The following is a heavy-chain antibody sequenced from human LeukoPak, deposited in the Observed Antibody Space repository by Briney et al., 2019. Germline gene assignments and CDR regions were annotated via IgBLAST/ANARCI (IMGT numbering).Heavy chain of an antibody. V-gene: IGHV3-21*01. Sequence: GGSLRLSCAASGFTFSSYSMNWVRQAPGKGLAWVSSISSSSSYIYYADSVKGRFTISRDNAKNSLYLQMNSLRAEDTAVYYCAREISSSWYEIFDYWGQGTLVTVSS. CDR1: GFTFSSYS. CDR3: AREISSSWYEIFDY. CDR2: ISSSSSYI. D-gene: IGHD6-13*01. J-gene: IGHJ4*02.